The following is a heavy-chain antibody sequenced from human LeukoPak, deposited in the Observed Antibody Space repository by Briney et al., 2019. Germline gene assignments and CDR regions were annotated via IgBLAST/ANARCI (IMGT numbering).Heavy chain of an antibody. V-gene: IGHV3-7*01. CDR2: IKHDGSEI. CDR3: ARDPYGDYGDCFDY. CDR1: GFSFSNYW. J-gene: IGHJ4*02. Sequence: PGGSLRLPCVASGFSFSNYWMTRVRQAPGKGLEWVANIKHDGSEIYYVDSVKGRFTISRDNAKNSLYLQMNSLRAEDTALYYCARDPYGDYGDCFDYWGQGTLVTVSS. D-gene: IGHD4-17*01.